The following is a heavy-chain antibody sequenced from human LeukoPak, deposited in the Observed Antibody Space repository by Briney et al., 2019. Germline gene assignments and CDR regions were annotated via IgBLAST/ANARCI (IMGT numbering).Heavy chain of an antibody. CDR2: ISYDGSNK. V-gene: IGHV3-30*04. D-gene: IGHD6-13*01. CDR3: ASYSSSWYGNWFDP. CDR1: GFTFSSYA. J-gene: IGHJ5*02. Sequence: GGSLRLSCAASGFTFSSYAMHWVRQAPGKGLEWVAVISYDGSNKCYADSVKGRFTISRDNSKNTLYLQMNSLRAEDTAVYYCASYSSSWYGNWFDPWGQGTLVTVSS.